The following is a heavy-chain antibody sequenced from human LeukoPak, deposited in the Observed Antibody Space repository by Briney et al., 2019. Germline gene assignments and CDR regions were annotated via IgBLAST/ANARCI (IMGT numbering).Heavy chain of an antibody. J-gene: IGHJ4*02. D-gene: IGHD3-10*02. Sequence: AASVTVSCKASGGIVTTYSLTWVRQAPGQGLEWMGGIIPMFGTPNYAQKFQGRVTITTDDSTSTAYLELSSLRSEDTAVYYCARGRSGTKSGGSDYWGQGTLVTVSS. CDR1: GGIVTTYS. V-gene: IGHV1-69*05. CDR3: ARGRSGTKSGGSDY. CDR2: IIPMFGTP.